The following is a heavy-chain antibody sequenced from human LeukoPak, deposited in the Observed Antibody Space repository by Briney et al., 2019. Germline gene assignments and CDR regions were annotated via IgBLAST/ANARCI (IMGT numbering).Heavy chain of an antibody. V-gene: IGHV3-30-3*01. D-gene: IGHD6-19*01. CDR3: AREVSSGGWYNWFDP. J-gene: IGHJ5*02. Sequence: GGAVRLSCAASGFTFSSYAMHWVRQAPGKGLEWVAVISYDGSNKYYADSVKGRFTISRDNAKNTLNLQMNSLRAEDTAVYYCAREVSSGGWYNWFDPWGQGTLVTVS. CDR2: ISYDGSNK. CDR1: GFTFSSYA.